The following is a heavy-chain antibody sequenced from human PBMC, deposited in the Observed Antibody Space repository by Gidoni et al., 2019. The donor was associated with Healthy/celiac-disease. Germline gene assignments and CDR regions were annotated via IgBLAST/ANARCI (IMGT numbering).Heavy chain of an antibody. D-gene: IGHD2-2*01. CDR2: INHSGST. V-gene: IGHV4-34*01. J-gene: IGHJ5*02. Sequence: QVQLQQWGAGRLKPSETLSLTCAVYGGSFSGYYWSWIRQHPWKGLEWIGEINHSGSTNYNPSLKSRVTISVDTSKNQFSLKLSSVTAADTAVYYCARGPDRYCSSTSCSVGDPWGQGTLVTVSS. CDR1: GGSFSGYY. CDR3: ARGPDRYCSSTSCSVGDP.